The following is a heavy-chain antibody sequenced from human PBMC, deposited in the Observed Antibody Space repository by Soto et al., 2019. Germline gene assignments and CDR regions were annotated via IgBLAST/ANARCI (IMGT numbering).Heavy chain of an antibody. CDR1: GFSFSDHG. V-gene: IGHV3-33*01. Sequence: QVQLVESGGGVVQPGSSLRLSCAASGFSFSDHGMHWFRQAPGKGLEWVAIIYSDGRNKYYADSVKGRFTISRDDSKNTLDLQMNSLRGEDTAVYYCARLSWQQLGDYWGQGTLVTVSS. J-gene: IGHJ4*02. CDR3: ARLSWQQLGDY. D-gene: IGHD6-13*01. CDR2: IYSDGRNK.